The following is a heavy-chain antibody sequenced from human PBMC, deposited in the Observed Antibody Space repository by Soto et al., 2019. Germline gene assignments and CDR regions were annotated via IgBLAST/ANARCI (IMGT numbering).Heavy chain of an antibody. CDR1: GGSISSGGYY. CDR3: AGGIAARPSYFDY. CDR2: IYYSGST. D-gene: IGHD6-6*01. V-gene: IGHV4-31*03. J-gene: IGHJ4*02. Sequence: QVQLQESGPGLVKPSQTLSLTCTVSGGSISSGGYYWSWIRQHPGKGLEWIGYIYYSGSTYYNPSLKRRVTISVDTSKNQFSLKLSSVTAADTAVYYCAGGIAARPSYFDYWGQGTLVTVSS.